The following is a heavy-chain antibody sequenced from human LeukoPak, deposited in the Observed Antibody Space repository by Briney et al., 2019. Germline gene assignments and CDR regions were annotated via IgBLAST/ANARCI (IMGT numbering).Heavy chain of an antibody. CDR1: GGSFSGYY. CDR2: INHSGST. J-gene: IGHJ4*02. Sequence: PSETLSLTCAVYGGSFSGYYWSWIRQPPGKGLEWIGEINHSGSTNYNPSLKSRVTISVDTSKNQFSLKLSSVTAADTAVYYCAKSLYRGSDYWGQGTQVTVSS. D-gene: IGHD3-16*01. V-gene: IGHV4-34*01. CDR3: AKSLYRGSDY.